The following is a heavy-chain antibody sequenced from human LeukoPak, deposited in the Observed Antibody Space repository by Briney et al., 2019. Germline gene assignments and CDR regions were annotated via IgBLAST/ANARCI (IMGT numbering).Heavy chain of an antibody. CDR3: AKGDDSSARWYFDL. D-gene: IGHD3-22*01. J-gene: IGHJ2*01. CDR2: ISGFGETT. CDR1: GFTFSSFA. Sequence: GGSLRLSCAASGFTFSSFAISWVRQAPGKGLEWVSGISGFGETTYYTDSVKGRFTVSRDNSKNTLYLQMNSLRAEDTALYYCAKGDDSSARWYFDLWGRGTLVTVSS. V-gene: IGHV3-23*01.